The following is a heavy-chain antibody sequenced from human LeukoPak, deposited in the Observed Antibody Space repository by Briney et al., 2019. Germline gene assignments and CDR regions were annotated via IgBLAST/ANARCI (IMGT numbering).Heavy chain of an antibody. D-gene: IGHD5-24*01. CDR2: FSWDGGSK. Sequence: GGSLRLSCAASGFAFDDYTMHWVRQAPGKGLEWVSLFSWDGGSKYYADSVKGRFTISRDNSKNSLYLQMNSLRTEDTALYYCTKETESQRSFDNWGQGTLVTVSS. J-gene: IGHJ4*02. V-gene: IGHV3-43*01. CDR1: GFAFDDYT. CDR3: TKETESQRSFDN.